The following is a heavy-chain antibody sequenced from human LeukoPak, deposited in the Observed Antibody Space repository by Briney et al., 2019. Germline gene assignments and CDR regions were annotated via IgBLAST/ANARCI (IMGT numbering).Heavy chain of an antibody. Sequence: ASVKVSCKASGYTFTSYHMHWVRQAPGQGLDWMGIINPSAGITTYAQKFQGRVAMTKDTSTNTVYMELSSLRSEDTAVYYCARSQYITMIVARLYQFDDWGQGTLVTVSS. J-gene: IGHJ4*02. D-gene: IGHD3-22*01. CDR2: INPSAGIT. CDR3: ARSQYITMIVARLYQFDD. CDR1: GYTFTSYH. V-gene: IGHV1-46*01.